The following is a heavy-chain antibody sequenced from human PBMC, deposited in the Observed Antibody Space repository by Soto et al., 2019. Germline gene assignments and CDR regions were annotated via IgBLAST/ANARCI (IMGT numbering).Heavy chain of an antibody. CDR1: RGTFSSYT. D-gene: IGHD1-26*01. V-gene: IGHV1-69*01. Sequence: QLQLVQSGAEMREPGSSVKVSCKASRGTFSSYTVIWVRQAPGQGLEWMGGITPTLNIAKYAEKFQGRVTITADESTSSVNMHLSSLRSEDTAVYFCAIGYYSGSNPSSFDYWGQGTLVAVSS. J-gene: IGHJ4*02. CDR2: ITPTLNIA. CDR3: AIGYYSGSNPSSFDY.